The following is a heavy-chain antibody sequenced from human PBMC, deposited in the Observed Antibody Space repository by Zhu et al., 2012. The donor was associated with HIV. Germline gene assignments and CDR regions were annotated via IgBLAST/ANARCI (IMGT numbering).Heavy chain of an antibody. J-gene: IGHJ6*04. V-gene: IGHV3-43D*04. D-gene: IGHD1-1*01. Sequence: EERLVDSGGGAVQPGESLRLSCAASGFPFDDYGMHWVRQAPGKAPEWVSFISWNSYTQYTDSVRGRFTMSRDDRRYFVYLQMTNLRPEDSAVYYCGKDLEWNAVGPGGSVKCRGDKGTTVIVLL. CDR2: ISWNSYT. CDR3: GKDLEWNAVGPGGSVKCR. CDR1: GFPFDDYG.